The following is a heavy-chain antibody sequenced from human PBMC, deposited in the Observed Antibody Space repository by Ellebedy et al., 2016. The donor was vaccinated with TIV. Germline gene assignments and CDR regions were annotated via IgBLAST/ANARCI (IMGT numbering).Heavy chain of an antibody. V-gene: IGHV4-39*01. CDR1: GGSISSSSYY. CDR2: IYYSGST. CDR3: ARHGQFDY. Sequence: SETLSLXCTVSGGSISSSSYYWGWIRQPPGKGLEWIGSIYYSGSTYYNPSLKSRVTISVDTSKNQFSLKLSSVTATDTAVYYCARHGQFDYWGQGTLVIVSS. J-gene: IGHJ4*02.